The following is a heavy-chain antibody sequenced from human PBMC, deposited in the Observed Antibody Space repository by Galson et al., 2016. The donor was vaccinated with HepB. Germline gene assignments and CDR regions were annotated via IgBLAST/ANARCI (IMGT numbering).Heavy chain of an antibody. CDR1: GFIFRNYG. V-gene: IGHV3-30*18. CDR2: DSMDGRRK. D-gene: IGHD5-24*01. J-gene: IGHJ4*02. Sequence: SLRLSCAGSGFIFRNYGMHWVRQAPGKGLEWVAADSMDGRRKFYADSVKGRFTISRDNYKNMLCLHMGSLRPDDTAVYDCVKDRVRDGHRHCDYWGQGTLVTVSS. CDR3: VKDRVRDGHRHCDY.